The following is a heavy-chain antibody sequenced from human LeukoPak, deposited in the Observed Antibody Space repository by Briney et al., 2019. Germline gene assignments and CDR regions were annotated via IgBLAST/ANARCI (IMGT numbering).Heavy chain of an antibody. D-gene: IGHD3-10*01. Sequence: ASLKVSCKASGGTFSSYAISWVRQAPGQGLEWMGGIIPIFGTANYAQKFQGRVTITADESTSTAYMELSSLRSEDTAVYYCASAHLWGSGSYFNWFDPWGQGTLVTVSS. V-gene: IGHV1-69*13. J-gene: IGHJ5*02. CDR3: ASAHLWGSGSYFNWFDP. CDR1: GGTFSSYA. CDR2: IIPIFGTA.